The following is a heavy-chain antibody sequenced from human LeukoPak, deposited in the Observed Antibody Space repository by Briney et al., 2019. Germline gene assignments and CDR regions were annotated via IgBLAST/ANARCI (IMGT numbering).Heavy chain of an antibody. CDR3: ARGKYQLDY. J-gene: IGHJ4*02. Sequence: SETLSPTCTVSGGSISRYYWSWTRQPPGKGLEWIGHIYYSGSTNHNPSLRSRVTISVDTSKNQFSLKLSSVTAADTAVYYCARGKYQLDYWGQGTLVTVSS. D-gene: IGHD2-2*01. V-gene: IGHV4-59*08. CDR1: GGSISRYY. CDR2: IYYSGST.